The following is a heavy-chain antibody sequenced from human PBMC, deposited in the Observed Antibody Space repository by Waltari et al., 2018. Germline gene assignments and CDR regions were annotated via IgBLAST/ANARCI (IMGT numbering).Heavy chain of an antibody. Sequence: EVQLLESGGGLIPSGGSLTLSCAASGFTFHNYAMNWIRQAPGKGLEWVSVIYSGGGAYYADSVKGRFTISRDNSKNTLYLQMSSLRLEDTAVYYCVKETAYGYYFDNWGQGTLVSVSS. CDR3: VKETAYGYYFDN. V-gene: IGHV3-23*03. CDR2: IYSGGGA. CDR1: GFTFHNYA. J-gene: IGHJ4*02. D-gene: IGHD3-10*01.